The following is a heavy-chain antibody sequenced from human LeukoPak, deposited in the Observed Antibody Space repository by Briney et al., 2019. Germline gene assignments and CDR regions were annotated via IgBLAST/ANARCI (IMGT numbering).Heavy chain of an antibody. D-gene: IGHD2/OR15-2a*01. V-gene: IGHV4-4*07. Sequence: SETLSLTCSVSGGSISNYYWNWLPQPAGQGLEWIGRIYASGSTNYDSSLKSRVTISMDKYKNHFSLNLKSVTAADTAFYYCARDFYGDDGHHPFDYWGQGIQVTVSS. CDR2: IYASGST. CDR3: ARDFYGDDGHHPFDY. J-gene: IGHJ4*02. CDR1: GGSISNYY.